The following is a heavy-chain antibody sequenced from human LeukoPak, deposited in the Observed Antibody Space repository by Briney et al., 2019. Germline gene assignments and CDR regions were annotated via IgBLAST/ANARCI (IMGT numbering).Heavy chain of an antibody. CDR1: GGSVSSGSYY. CDR3: AILYCSSTSCYFDY. D-gene: IGHD2-2*01. CDR2: IYYSGST. V-gene: IGHV4-61*01. Sequence: PSETLSLTCTVSGGSVSSGSYYWSWIRQPPGKGLEWIGYIYYSGSTNYNPSLKSRVTISVDTSKNQFSLRLSSVTAADTAVFYCAILYCSSTSCYFDYWGQGALLTVSS. J-gene: IGHJ4*02.